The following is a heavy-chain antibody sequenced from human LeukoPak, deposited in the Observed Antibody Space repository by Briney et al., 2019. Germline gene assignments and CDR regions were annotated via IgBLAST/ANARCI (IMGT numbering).Heavy chain of an antibody. J-gene: IGHJ4*02. Sequence: ASVKVSCKASGYTFTSYYMHWVRQAPGQGLEWMGIINPSGGSTSYAQKFQGRVTMTRDTSTSTVYMELRSPRSEDTAVYYCARLDPRDGISKDYWGQGTLVTVS. CDR3: ARLDPRDGISKDY. CDR2: INPSGGST. CDR1: GYTFTSYY. D-gene: IGHD4-11*01. V-gene: IGHV1-46*01.